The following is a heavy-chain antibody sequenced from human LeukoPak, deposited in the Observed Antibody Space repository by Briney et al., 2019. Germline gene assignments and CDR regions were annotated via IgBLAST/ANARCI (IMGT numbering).Heavy chain of an antibody. CDR2: IYYSGST. V-gene: IGHV4-59*12. CDR3: ARAIHDYGDYYYYYGMDV. J-gene: IGHJ6*02. CDR1: GGSISSYY. D-gene: IGHD4-17*01. Sequence: SETLSLTCTVSGGSISSYYWSWIRQPPGKGLEWIGYIYYSGSTYYNPSLKSRVTISVDTSKNQFSLKLSSVTAADTAVYYCARAIHDYGDYYYYYGMDVWGQGTTVTVSS.